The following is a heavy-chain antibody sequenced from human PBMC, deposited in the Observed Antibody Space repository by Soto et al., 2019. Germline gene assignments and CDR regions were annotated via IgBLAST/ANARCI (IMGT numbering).Heavy chain of an antibody. J-gene: IGHJ6*02. V-gene: IGHV5-51*01. CDR1: GYNFANYW. CDR2: IYPGDSDT. Sequence: GESLKISCMASGYNFANYWIAWVRQMPGKGLEWMGIIYPGDSDTRYSPSFQGQVTISADKSTAYLQWSSLKASDTAIYYCARXKNDFLTGYYAYYGMDVWGQGTTVTVSS. D-gene: IGHD3-9*01. CDR3: ARXKNDFLTGYYAYYGMDV.